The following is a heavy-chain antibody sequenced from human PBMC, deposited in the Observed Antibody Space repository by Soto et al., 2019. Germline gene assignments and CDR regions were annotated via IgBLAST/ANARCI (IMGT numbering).Heavy chain of an antibody. D-gene: IGHD3-3*01. V-gene: IGHV1-69*13. CDR3: ARYQDYDFWSGPNGFDP. CDR2: IIPIFGTA. CDR1: GGTFSSYA. Sequence: SVKVSCKASGGTFSSYAISWVRQAPGQGLEWMGGIIPIFGTANYAQKFQGRVTITADESTSTAYMELSSLRSEDTAVYYCARYQDYDFWSGPNGFDPWGQGPLVTVSS. J-gene: IGHJ5*02.